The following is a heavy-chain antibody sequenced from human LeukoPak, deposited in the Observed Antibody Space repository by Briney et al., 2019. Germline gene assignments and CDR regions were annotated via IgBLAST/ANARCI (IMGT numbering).Heavy chain of an antibody. Sequence: SQTLSLTCAISGDSISSNSAAWNWIRQSPSRGLEWLGSIYYRSKWYNDYAESVKSRITVNPDTSKNQFSLQLNSVTPEDTAVYFCARGSGYTYGSYYFDYWGQGTLVTVSS. D-gene: IGHD5-18*01. V-gene: IGHV6-1*01. CDR3: ARGSGYTYGSYYFDY. CDR1: GDSISSNSAA. CDR2: IYYRSKWYN. J-gene: IGHJ4*02.